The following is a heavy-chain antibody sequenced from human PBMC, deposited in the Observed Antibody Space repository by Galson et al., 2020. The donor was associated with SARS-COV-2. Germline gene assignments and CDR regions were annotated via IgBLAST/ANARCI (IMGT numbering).Heavy chain of an antibody. Sequence: GESLKISCTASGFTLSNYGMHWVRQAPGQGLEWVAVISDDGNNLYYADSVKGRFTITRDNFENTLHLQMNSLRVEETAVYHCVRGAYRSSWALGDAFDIWAKGQWSPSLQ. CDR3: VRGAYRSSWALGDAFDI. V-gene: IGHV3-30*03. D-gene: IGHD7-27*01. J-gene: IGHJ3*02. CDR2: ISDDGNNL. CDR1: GFTLSNYG.